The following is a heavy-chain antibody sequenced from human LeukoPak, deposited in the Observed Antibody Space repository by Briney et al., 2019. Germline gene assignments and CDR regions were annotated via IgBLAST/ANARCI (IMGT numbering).Heavy chain of an antibody. CDR2: ISYDGSNK. Sequence: GGSLRLSCAASGFTFSSYAMHWVRQAPGKGLEWVAVISYDGSNKYYADSVKGRFTISRDNSKNTLYLQMNSLRAEDTAVYYCARGEYCSGWPFDYWGQGTLVTVSS. J-gene: IGHJ4*02. D-gene: IGHD6-19*01. CDR3: ARGEYCSGWPFDY. V-gene: IGHV3-30-3*01. CDR1: GFTFSSYA.